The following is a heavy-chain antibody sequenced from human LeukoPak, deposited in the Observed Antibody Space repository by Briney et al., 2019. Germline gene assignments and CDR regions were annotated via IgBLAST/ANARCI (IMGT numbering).Heavy chain of an antibody. D-gene: IGHD3-3*01. CDR2: ISVDNGNT. J-gene: IGHJ4*02. Sequence: ASVKVSCKASGYTFTSNGISWVRQAPGQGLEWMGWISVDNGNTNYAQKVQDRVTMTTDTSTNTAYMELRSLTSDDTAVYYCARVGYDFWSGSNFDYWGQGTLVTVSS. CDR1: GYTFTSNG. V-gene: IGHV1-18*01. CDR3: ARVGYDFWSGSNFDY.